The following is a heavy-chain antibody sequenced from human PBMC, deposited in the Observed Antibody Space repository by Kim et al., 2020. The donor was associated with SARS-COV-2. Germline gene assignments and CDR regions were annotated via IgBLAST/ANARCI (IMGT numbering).Heavy chain of an antibody. D-gene: IGHD5-18*01. Sequence: GESLKISCKASGYRFTTYWISWVRQVPGKGLEWMGRIDPSDSYTKYRPSFQGHVTISVDKSITTAFLQWNTLKASDTAMYYCATGDTALVNWGQGPWSPSPQ. CDR3: ATGDTALVN. J-gene: IGHJ1*01. V-gene: IGHV5-10-1*01. CDR1: GYRFTTYW. CDR2: IDPSDSYT.